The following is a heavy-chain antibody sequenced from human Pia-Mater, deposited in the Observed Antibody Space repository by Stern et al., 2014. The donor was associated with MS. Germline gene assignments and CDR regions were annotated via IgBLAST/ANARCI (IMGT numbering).Heavy chain of an antibody. J-gene: IGHJ5*02. Sequence: QLQLQESGPGLVKPSETLSLTCTVSGGSISSYYWSWIRQPPGKGLEWIGYIYYSGSTNSNPSLKSRVTISVDTSKNQFSLKLSSVTAADTAVYYCARGNGWFDPWGQGTLVTVSS. CDR3: ARGNGWFDP. V-gene: IGHV4-59*01. D-gene: IGHD2-8*01. CDR1: GGSISSYY. CDR2: IYYSGST.